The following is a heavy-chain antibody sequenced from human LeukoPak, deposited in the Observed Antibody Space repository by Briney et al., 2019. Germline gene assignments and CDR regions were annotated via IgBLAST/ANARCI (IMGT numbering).Heavy chain of an antibody. V-gene: IGHV1-18*01. CDR3: AGTGYGSGSDDFDF. D-gene: IGHD3-10*01. J-gene: IGHJ4*02. CDR2: ISPHNGNR. Sequence: ASVKVSCKTSGYTFTRYGVSWVRQAPGQGLEWMGWISPHNGNRDYAQKFKDRVTMTTDTSTNTVYSELRSLRPDDTAMYYCAGTGYGSGSDDFDFWGQGTLVTVSS. CDR1: GYTFTRYG.